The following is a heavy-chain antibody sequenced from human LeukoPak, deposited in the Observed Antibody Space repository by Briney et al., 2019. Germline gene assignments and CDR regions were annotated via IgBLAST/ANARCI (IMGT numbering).Heavy chain of an antibody. CDR2: ISSSSSTI. J-gene: IGHJ4*02. Sequence: PGGALRLSSAASGFTFSSYSMNWVRRAPRKGLEWVSYISSSSSTIYYADSVKGRFTISRDNAKNSLYLQMNSLRAEDTAVYYCARGHGSGSYYPDYWGQGTLVTVSS. V-gene: IGHV3-48*01. CDR3: ARGHGSGSYYPDY. CDR1: GFTFSSYS. D-gene: IGHD3-10*01.